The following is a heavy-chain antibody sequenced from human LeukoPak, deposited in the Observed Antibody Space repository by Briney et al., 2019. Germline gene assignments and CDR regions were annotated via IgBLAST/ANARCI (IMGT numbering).Heavy chain of an antibody. D-gene: IGHD6-6*01. CDR2: ISAYNGNT. J-gene: IGHJ6*03. V-gene: IGHV1-18*04. CDR1: GYSFTGYY. Sequence: GASVKVSCKASGYSFTGYYMHWVRQPPGQGLEWTGWISAYNGNTNYAQKLRGRVTMTTDTSTSTAYMELRSLRSDDTAVYYCARDRLARRSYYYYMDVWGKGTTVTVSS. CDR3: ARDRLARRSYYYYMDV.